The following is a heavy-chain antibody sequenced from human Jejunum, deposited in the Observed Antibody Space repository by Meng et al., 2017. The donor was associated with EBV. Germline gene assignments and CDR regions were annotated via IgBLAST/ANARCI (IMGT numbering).Heavy chain of an antibody. J-gene: IGHJ4*02. V-gene: IGHV6-1*01. CDR3: ARDGPQSLSSFDY. CDR1: GDSVSSDGAA. D-gene: IGHD6-6*01. Sequence: QVQLQQSSPGMVKPSQTLSLPCAISGDSVSSDGAAWNWIRQAPSRGLEWLGRTFYRSRWFYDYAPSVKSRITINSDTSKNQFSLHLDSVTPEDTAVYYCARDGPQSLSSFDYWGQGTLVTVSS. CDR2: TFYRSRWFY.